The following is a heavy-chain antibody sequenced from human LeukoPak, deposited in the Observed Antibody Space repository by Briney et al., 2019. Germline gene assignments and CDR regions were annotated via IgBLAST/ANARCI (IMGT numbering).Heavy chain of an antibody. CDR2: FIPMFGTS. CDR3: GRADRYCTTTNCYYYFDY. D-gene: IGHD2-2*01. V-gene: IGHV1-69*05. Sequence: ASVKVSCKASGGTFSSYAISWVRQAPGQGLEWMGGFIPMFGTSTYAQKFQGRVTITMDESTSTAYMELSSLRSEDTAMYYCGRADRYCTTTNCYYYFDYWGQGTLVTVSS. CDR1: GGTFSSYA. J-gene: IGHJ4*02.